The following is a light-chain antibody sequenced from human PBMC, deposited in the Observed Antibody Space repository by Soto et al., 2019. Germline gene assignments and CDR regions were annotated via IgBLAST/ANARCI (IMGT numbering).Light chain of an antibody. J-gene: IGKJ1*01. CDR3: QQYGSSGT. CDR2: CAS. Sequence: EMVLTQSPGTLSLSPGERATLSCMASQSVSNNYLAWYQQKPGQAPRRLIYCASNRATGIPDRFSGSGSGTDFTLTISRLEPEDFAVYYCQQYGSSGTFGQGTKVDIK. CDR1: QSVSNNY. V-gene: IGKV3-20*01.